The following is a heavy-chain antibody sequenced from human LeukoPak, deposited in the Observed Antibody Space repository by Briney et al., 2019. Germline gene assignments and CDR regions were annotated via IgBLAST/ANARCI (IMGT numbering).Heavy chain of an antibody. Sequence: SETLSLTCTVSGASISSYYWSWIRQPPGKGLEWIGYIYYSGSTNYNPSLKSRVTISVDTSKNQFSLKLSSVTAADTAVYYCASGRGYSYGGFDYWGQGTLVTVSS. D-gene: IGHD5-18*01. CDR3: ASGRGYSYGGFDY. J-gene: IGHJ4*02. CDR1: GASISSYY. V-gene: IGHV4-59*01. CDR2: IYYSGST.